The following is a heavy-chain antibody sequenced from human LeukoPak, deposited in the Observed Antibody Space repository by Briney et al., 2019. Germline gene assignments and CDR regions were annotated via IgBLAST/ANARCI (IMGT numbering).Heavy chain of an antibody. V-gene: IGHV3-7*01. J-gene: IGHJ4*02. CDR2: IKQDGSEK. CDR1: GFTFSSYW. Sequence: PGGSLRLSCAASGFTFSSYWMSWVRQAPGKGLEWVANIKQDGSEKYYVDSVKGRFTISRDNAKNSLYLQMNSLRAEDTAVYYCAKDRIVGRSRYFDYWGQGTLVTVSS. CDR3: AKDRIVGRSRYFDY. D-gene: IGHD1-26*01.